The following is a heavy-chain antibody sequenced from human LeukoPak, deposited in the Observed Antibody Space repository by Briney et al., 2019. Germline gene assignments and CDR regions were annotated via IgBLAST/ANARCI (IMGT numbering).Heavy chain of an antibody. D-gene: IGHD6-13*01. Sequence: GGSLRLSCAASGFTFSSYWMHWVRQAPGKGLVWVSHINTDGRSTGHADSVKGRFTISRDNAKNTLYLQMNSLRAEDTAVCYCARPSAAGPYFHYWGQGTLVTVSS. CDR1: GFTFSSYW. J-gene: IGHJ4*02. CDR2: INTDGRST. V-gene: IGHV3-74*01. CDR3: ARPSAAGPYFHY.